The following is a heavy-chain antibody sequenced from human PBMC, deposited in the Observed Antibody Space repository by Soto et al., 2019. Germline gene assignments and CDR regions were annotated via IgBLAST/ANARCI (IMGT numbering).Heavy chain of an antibody. Sequence: QVQLQQSGPGLVKPSQTLSLTCDISGDSVSSNSAGWNWIRQTPSRGLEWLGRTYYRSKWYNNYAVSVKSRVSGNPDTAKNQFSLQLNSVTPEDTAVYYCARGSWDDVSGHYYMDVWGKGTTVTVSS. V-gene: IGHV6-1*01. CDR2: TYYRSKWYN. CDR3: ARGSWDDVSGHYYMDV. CDR1: GDSVSSNSAG. J-gene: IGHJ6*03. D-gene: IGHD1-1*01.